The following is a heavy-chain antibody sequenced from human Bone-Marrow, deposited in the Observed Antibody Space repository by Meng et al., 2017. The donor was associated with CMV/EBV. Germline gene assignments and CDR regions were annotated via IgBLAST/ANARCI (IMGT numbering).Heavy chain of an antibody. D-gene: IGHD6-6*01. CDR2: ISSSGSTI. CDR3: ARVYSSSSYDSDYFDY. CDR1: GFTFSDYY. Sequence: GESLKISCAASGFTFSDYYMSWIRQAPGKGLEWVSYISSSGSTIYYADSVKGRFTISRDNAKNSLYLQMNSLRAEDTAVYYCARVYSSSSYDSDYFDYWGQGTTVTVSS. V-gene: IGHV3-11*01. J-gene: IGHJ4*03.